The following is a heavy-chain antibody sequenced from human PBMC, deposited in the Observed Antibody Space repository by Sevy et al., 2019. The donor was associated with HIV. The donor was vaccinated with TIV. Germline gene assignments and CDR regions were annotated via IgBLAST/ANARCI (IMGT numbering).Heavy chain of an antibody. CDR3: ARQYYYDTSGFYWYFDL. J-gene: IGHJ2*01. CDR1: GGSISSGSYF. V-gene: IGHV4-31*03. D-gene: IGHD3-22*01. Sequence: SETLSLTCTVSGGSISSGSYFWTWIRQHPGKGLEWIGYIHYSGTTYYNPSLKSRLTISVDTSKNEFSLKLNSGTAADTAMYYCARQYYYDTSGFYWYFDLWGRGTLVTVSS. CDR2: IHYSGTT.